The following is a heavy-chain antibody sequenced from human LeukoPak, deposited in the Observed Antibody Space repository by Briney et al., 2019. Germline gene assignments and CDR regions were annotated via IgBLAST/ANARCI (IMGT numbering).Heavy chain of an antibody. CDR3: ARTLGQSPDAFDI. CDR1: GFTFSSYW. D-gene: IGHD3-16*01. Sequence: GPLRLSCAASGFTFSSYWMSWVRQAPGKGLEWVANIKQDGSEKYYVDSVKGRFTISRDNAKNSLYLQMNSLRAEDTAVYYCARTLGQSPDAFDIWGQGTMVTVSS. CDR2: IKQDGSEK. V-gene: IGHV3-7*01. J-gene: IGHJ3*02.